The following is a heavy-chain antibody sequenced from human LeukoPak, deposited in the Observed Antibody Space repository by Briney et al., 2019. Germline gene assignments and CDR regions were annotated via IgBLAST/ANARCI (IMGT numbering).Heavy chain of an antibody. V-gene: IGHV1-8*01. CDR2: MNPNSGNT. CDR3: AREHRYYDFWSGYYHYYYYYGMDV. D-gene: IGHD3-3*01. CDR1: GYTFTSYD. Sequence: ASVKVSCKASGYTFTSYDINGVRQAAGQGGEWMGWMNPNSGNTGYAQKFEGRVTMTRNTSISTAYMELSSLRSEDTAVYYCAREHRYYDFWSGYYHYYYYYGMDVWGQGTTVTVSS. J-gene: IGHJ6*02.